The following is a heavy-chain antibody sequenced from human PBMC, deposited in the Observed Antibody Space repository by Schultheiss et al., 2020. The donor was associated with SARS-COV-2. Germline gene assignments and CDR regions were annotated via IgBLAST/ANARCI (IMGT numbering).Heavy chain of an antibody. CDR3: ARGDLTVGATNY. J-gene: IGHJ4*02. CDR1: GGSISSYY. D-gene: IGHD1-26*01. Sequence: SETLSLTCTVSGGSISSYYWSWIRQPPGKGLEWIGYIYYSGSTYYNPSLKSRVTISVDTSKNQFSLKLSSVTAADTAVYYCARGDLTVGATNYWGQGTLVTVSS. V-gene: IGHV4-59*12. CDR2: IYYSGST.